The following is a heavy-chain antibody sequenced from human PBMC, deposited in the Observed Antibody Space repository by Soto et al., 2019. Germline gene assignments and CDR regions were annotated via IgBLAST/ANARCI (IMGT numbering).Heavy chain of an antibody. J-gene: IGHJ6*02. D-gene: IGHD3-10*01. V-gene: IGHV1-69*01. Sequence: GGTFNSYAISWVRQAPGQGLEWMGGIIPIFGTAKNAQKFQGRVAINADESTSAAYMELRSLRSEDTAVYYCALWGFRDGNNSTSNSYVMAVWGQGTTVTVSS. CDR1: GGTFNSYA. CDR3: ALWGFRDGNNSTSNSYVMAV. CDR2: IIPIFGTA.